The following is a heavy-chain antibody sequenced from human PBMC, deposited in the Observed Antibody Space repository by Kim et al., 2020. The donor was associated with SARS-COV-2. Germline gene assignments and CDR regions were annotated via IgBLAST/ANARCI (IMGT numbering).Heavy chain of an antibody. V-gene: IGHV3-21*01. CDR3: ARATLPFDY. CDR2: SI. J-gene: IGHJ4*02. Sequence: SIYYADSVKGRFPISRDNAKNSLYLQMTSLRAEDTSVYYCARATLPFDYCGQGTLVTVSS.